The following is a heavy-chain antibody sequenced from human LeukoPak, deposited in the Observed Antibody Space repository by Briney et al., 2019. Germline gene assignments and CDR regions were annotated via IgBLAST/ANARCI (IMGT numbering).Heavy chain of an antibody. J-gene: IGHJ4*02. CDR2: TAYDGTTK. CDR3: AKVLNSAKWELLFDF. Sequence: PGRSLTLSCAASGFTLSSYGMHWVRQAPGKGLEWVAITAYDGTTKYNTNSGKGRFAISRDNSKNTLYLQMNSLRAEDTAVYYCAKVLNSAKWELLFDFWGQGTLVTVSS. V-gene: IGHV3-30*18. D-gene: IGHD1-26*01. CDR1: GFTLSSYG.